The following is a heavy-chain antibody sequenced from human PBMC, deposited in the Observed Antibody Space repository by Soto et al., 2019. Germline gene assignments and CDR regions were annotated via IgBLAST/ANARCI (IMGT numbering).Heavy chain of an antibody. D-gene: IGHD6-19*01. CDR2: IVVGSGNT. Sequence: SVKVSCKASGFTFTSSAMQWVRQARGQRLEWIGWIVVGSGNTNYAQKFQERVTITRDMSTSTAYMELSSLRSEDTAVYYCARGAIIAVAKRGYFDYWGQGTLVTVSS. V-gene: IGHV1-58*02. J-gene: IGHJ4*02. CDR1: GFTFTSSA. CDR3: ARGAIIAVAKRGYFDY.